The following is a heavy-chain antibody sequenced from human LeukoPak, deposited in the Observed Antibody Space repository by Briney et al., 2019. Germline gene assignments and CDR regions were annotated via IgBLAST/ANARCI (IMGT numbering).Heavy chain of an antibody. Sequence: GGSLRLSFAASGFTFSNAWMNWVRQAPGKGLEWVGRIQKKTEDETTEYAAPVKGRFIISRDDSKNMLYLQMNSLETDDTAVYYCTSRVVTTNDYWGQGTLVTVSS. J-gene: IGHJ4*02. CDR2: IQKKTEDETT. V-gene: IGHV3-15*01. CDR3: TSRVVTTNDY. CDR1: GFTFSNAW. D-gene: IGHD2-21*02.